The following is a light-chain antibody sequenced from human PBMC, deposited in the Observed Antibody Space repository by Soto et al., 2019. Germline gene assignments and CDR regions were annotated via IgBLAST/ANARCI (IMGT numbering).Light chain of an antibody. CDR1: QSLTTRY. CDR2: GAS. V-gene: IGKV3-20*01. CDR3: QQYGNSLT. J-gene: IGKJ5*01. Sequence: EIVMTQSPGTLSLFPGERATLSCRASQSLTTRYLSWYQQKPRHAPRLLIYGASSRATGIPDRFSGSGSGTAFTLTISSLEPEDFAVYSCQQYGNSLTFCEGTRLEIE.